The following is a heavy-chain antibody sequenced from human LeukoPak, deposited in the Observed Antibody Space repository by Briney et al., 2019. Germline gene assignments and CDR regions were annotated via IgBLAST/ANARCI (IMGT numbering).Heavy chain of an antibody. D-gene: IGHD2-2*01. Sequence: GGSLRLSCAASVFTFSSYAMSWVRQAPGKGLEWVSAISGSGGSPYYADSVKGRFTISRDNSKNTLYLQMNSLRAEDTAVYYCAKIKDIVVVPAPYDYWGQGTLVTVSS. V-gene: IGHV3-23*01. J-gene: IGHJ4*02. CDR3: AKIKDIVVVPAPYDY. CDR1: VFTFSSYA. CDR2: ISGSGGSP.